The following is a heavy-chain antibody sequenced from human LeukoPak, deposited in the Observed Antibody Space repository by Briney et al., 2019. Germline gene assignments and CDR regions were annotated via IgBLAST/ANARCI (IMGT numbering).Heavy chain of an antibody. V-gene: IGHV1-69*04. CDR3: ARSVASEDYYYYMDV. D-gene: IGHD6-19*01. CDR1: GYTFTSYG. J-gene: IGHJ6*03. Sequence: SVKVSCKASGYTFTSYGISWVRQAPGQGLEWMGRIIPILGIANYAQKFQGRVTITADKSTSTAYMELSSLRSEDTAVYYCARSVASEDYYYYMDVWGKGTTVTVSS. CDR2: IIPILGIA.